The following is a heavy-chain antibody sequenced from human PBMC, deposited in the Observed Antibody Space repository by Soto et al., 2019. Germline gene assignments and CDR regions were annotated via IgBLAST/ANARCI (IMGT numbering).Heavy chain of an antibody. V-gene: IGHV4-59*08. D-gene: IGHD6-19*01. CDR2: IYYSGTT. J-gene: IGHJ4*02. CDR3: ARHGRGSGWLTFDY. Sequence: PSETLSLTCTVSGGSISSYYWSWIRQPPGKGLEWIGYIYYSGTTNYNPSLKSRVTISVDTSKNQFSLKLTSVTAADTAMYYCARHGRGSGWLTFDYWGQGTLVTVSS. CDR1: GGSISSYY.